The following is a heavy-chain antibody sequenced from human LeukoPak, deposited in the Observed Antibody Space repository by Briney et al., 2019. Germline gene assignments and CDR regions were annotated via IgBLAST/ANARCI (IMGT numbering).Heavy chain of an antibody. Sequence: GGSLRLSCAASGFTFTYYAIHWVRQAPGKGLEWVAFIRYDGTNKNYADSVKGRFTISRDNSKNTLYLQMNSLRAEDTAVYYCARGLQEWERRRDYWGQGTLVTVSS. CDR2: IRYDGTNK. V-gene: IGHV3-30*02. CDR1: GFTFTYYA. J-gene: IGHJ4*02. CDR3: ARGLQEWERRRDY. D-gene: IGHD1-26*01.